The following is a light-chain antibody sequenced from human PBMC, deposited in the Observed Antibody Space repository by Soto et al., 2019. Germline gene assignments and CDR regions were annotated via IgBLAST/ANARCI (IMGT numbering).Light chain of an antibody. CDR2: EVT. CDR3: SSYAGSNNVI. CDR1: SSDVGGNNY. V-gene: IGLV2-8*01. Sequence: QSALTQPPSASGSPGQSVAISCTGTSSDVGGNNYVSWYQQHPGKAPKLMVYEVTKRPSGVPDRFSGSKSGNTASLTVSGLQAEDEADYCCSSYAGSNNVIFGGGTKLTVL. J-gene: IGLJ2*01.